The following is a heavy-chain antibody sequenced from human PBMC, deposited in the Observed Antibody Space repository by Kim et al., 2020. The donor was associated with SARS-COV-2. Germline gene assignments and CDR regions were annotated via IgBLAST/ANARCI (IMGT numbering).Heavy chain of an antibody. J-gene: IGHJ5*02. CDR3: AKAMVPDA. CDR1: GFIFSNFA. D-gene: IGHD3-10*01. Sequence: GGSLRLSCTTSGFIFSNFAMHWVRQAPGRGLEWVAVIWHDESSKYYSDSVKGRFTVSRDNSTNTLHLQMSSLRAEDTAVYYCAKAMVPDAWGQGTPVTVS. CDR2: IWHDESSK. V-gene: IGHV3-33*06.